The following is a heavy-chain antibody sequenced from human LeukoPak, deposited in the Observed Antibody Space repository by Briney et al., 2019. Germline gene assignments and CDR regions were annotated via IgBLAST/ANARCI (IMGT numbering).Heavy chain of an antibody. CDR3: ARLQKGYSGSYYAWFDP. D-gene: IGHD1-26*01. V-gene: IGHV4-34*01. CDR1: GGSFSGYY. CDR2: INHSGST. Sequence: SETLSLTCAVYGGSFSGYYWSWIRQPPGKGLEWIGEINHSGSTNYNPSLKSRVTISVDTSKNQFSLKLSSVTAADTAVYYCARLQKGYSGSYYAWFDPWGQGTLVTVSS. J-gene: IGHJ5*02.